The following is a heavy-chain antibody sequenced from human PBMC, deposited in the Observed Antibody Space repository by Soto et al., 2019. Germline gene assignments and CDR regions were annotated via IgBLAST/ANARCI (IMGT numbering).Heavy chain of an antibody. V-gene: IGHV4-31*03. CDR1: GGSISSDGNY. Sequence: QVQLQESGPGLVKSSQTLSLTCTVSGGSISSDGNYWSWIRQHPGKGLEWIGYIYYSGSTYYNPSLKSRVTISVDTSKTQFSLKLNSVTAADMAVYYCARARMVRGIIYYYGMDVWGQGTTVTVSS. CDR3: ARARMVRGIIYYYGMDV. J-gene: IGHJ6*02. CDR2: IYYSGST. D-gene: IGHD3-10*01.